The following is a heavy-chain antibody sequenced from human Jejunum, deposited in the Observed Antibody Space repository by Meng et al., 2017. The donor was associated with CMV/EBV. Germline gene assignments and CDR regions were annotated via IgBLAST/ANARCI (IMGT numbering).Heavy chain of an antibody. V-gene: IGHV3-30*02. CDR3: AKGWGYSSSPLDN. D-gene: IGHD6-6*01. CDR1: EFPFSNRG. CDR2: IGDDGSKK. J-gene: IGHJ4*02. Sequence: QVHLVESGXGVVQPGGSLRRSCAASEFPFSNRGMHWVRQAPGKGLEWVAFIGDDGSKKYYADSVKGRFTISRDNSKNTLYLQMNSLTAEDTAVYYCAKGWGYSSSPLDNWGQGTLVTVSS.